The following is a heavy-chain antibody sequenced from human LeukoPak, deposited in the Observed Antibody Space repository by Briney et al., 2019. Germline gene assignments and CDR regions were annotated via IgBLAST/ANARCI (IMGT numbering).Heavy chain of an antibody. J-gene: IGHJ4*02. Sequence: GGSLRLSCAASGFTFSSYAMHWVRQAPGTGLEWVAVISRGGDNKHYADSVKGRFTISRDNSKNTLYLQMNSLRAEDTAVYYCAREGKRDDYNFFDYWGQGTLVTVSS. V-gene: IGHV3-30-3*01. CDR1: GFTFSSYA. CDR2: ISRGGDNK. D-gene: IGHD5-24*01. CDR3: AREGKRDDYNFFDY.